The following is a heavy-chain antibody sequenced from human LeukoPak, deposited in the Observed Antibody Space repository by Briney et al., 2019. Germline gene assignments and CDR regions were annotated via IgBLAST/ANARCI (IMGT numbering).Heavy chain of an antibody. CDR2: IYHSGST. J-gene: IGHJ3*02. V-gene: IGHV4-30-2*01. CDR1: GGSISSGGYS. CDR3: FFEQKTAYDILTGHDAFDI. Sequence: TLSLTCAVSGGSISSGGYSWSWIRQPPGKGLERIGYIYHSGSTYYNPSLRSRVTISVDRSKNQFSLKLSSVTAADTAVYFFFFEQKTAYDILTGHDAFDIWGQGTMVTVSS. D-gene: IGHD3-9*01.